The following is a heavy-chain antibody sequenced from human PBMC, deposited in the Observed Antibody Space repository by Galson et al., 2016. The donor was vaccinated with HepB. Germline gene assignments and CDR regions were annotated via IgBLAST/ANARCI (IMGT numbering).Heavy chain of an antibody. CDR3: ATYIEGAGGTGS. V-gene: IGHV4-61*08. D-gene: IGHD3-16*01. Sequence: SETLSLTCTVSGGFVSSRGYHWSWIRQPPGKGLEWIGHSESRSYNPSLRSRVTISLDTSKNQFSLKLTSVTAADTAIYFCATYIEGAGGTGSWGQGTLVSVSS. CDR1: GGFVSSRGYH. J-gene: IGHJ5*02. CDR2: SESR.